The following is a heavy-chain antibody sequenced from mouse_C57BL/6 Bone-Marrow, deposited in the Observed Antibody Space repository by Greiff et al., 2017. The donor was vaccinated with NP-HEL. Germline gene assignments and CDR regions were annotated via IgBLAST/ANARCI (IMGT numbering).Heavy chain of an antibody. CDR2: INPGSGGT. Sequence: QVQLQQSGAELVRPGTSVKVSCKASGYAFTNYLIEWVKQRPGQGLEWIGVINPGSGGTNYNEKFKGKATLTADKSSSTACMQLSSLTSEDSAVYFCARDWDDYYAMDYWGQGTSVTVSS. D-gene: IGHD4-1*01. CDR1: GYAFTNYL. V-gene: IGHV1-54*01. CDR3: ARDWDDYYAMDY. J-gene: IGHJ4*01.